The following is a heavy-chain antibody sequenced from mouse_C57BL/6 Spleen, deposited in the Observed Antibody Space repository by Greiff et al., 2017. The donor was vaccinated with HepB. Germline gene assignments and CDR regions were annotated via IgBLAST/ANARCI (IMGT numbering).Heavy chain of an antibody. CDR1: GYTFTSYW. D-gene: IGHD3-2*02. CDR2: IYPSDSET. V-gene: IGHV1-61*01. J-gene: IGHJ3*01. CDR3: ARSEQLRLPPFAY. Sequence: QVQLQQPGAELVRPGSSVKLSCKASGYTFTSYWMDWVKQRPGQGLEWIGNIYPSDSETHYNQKFKDKATLTVDKSSSTAYMQLSSLTSEDSAVYYCARSEQLRLPPFAYWGQGTLVTVSA.